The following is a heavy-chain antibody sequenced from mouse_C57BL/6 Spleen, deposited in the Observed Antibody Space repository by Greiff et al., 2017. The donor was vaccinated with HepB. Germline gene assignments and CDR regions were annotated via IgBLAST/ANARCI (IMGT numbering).Heavy chain of an antibody. CDR3: TNNYYGSSYGFAY. J-gene: IGHJ3*01. V-gene: IGHV1-5*01. D-gene: IGHD1-1*01. CDR2: IYPGNSDT. CDR1: GYTFTSYW. Sequence: EVQRVESGTVLARPGASVKMSCKTSGYTFTSYWMHWVKQRPGQGLEWIGAIYPGNSDTSYNQKFKGKAKLTAVTSASTAYMELSSLTNEDSAVYYCTNNYYGSSYGFAYWGQGTLVTVSA.